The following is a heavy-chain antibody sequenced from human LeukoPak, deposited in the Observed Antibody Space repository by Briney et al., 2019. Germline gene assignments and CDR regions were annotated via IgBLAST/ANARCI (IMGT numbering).Heavy chain of an antibody. Sequence: PGGSLRLSCAVSGFPFSNSWMYWVRQAPGKGLEGVANINKDGGGISYVDSVKGRFIISRDNARNSLYLQMNSLRVEDTAVYFCAGGNSMDVWGQGTLVTVSS. V-gene: IGHV3-7*03. CDR3: AGGNSMDV. CDR2: INKDGGGI. CDR1: GFPFSNSW. J-gene: IGHJ4*02. D-gene: IGHD1/OR15-1a*01.